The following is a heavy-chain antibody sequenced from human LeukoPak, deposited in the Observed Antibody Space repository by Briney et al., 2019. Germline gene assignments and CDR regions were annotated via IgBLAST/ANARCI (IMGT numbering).Heavy chain of an antibody. Sequence: PSETLSLTCTVSGGSISSSSYYWGWVRQPPGKGLEWIGSIYYSGSTYYNPSLKGRVTISVDTSKNQFSLKLSSVTAADTAVYYCARDYGDLNYWGQGTLVTVSS. CDR1: GGSISSSSYY. J-gene: IGHJ4*02. CDR2: IYYSGST. D-gene: IGHD4-17*01. V-gene: IGHV4-39*01. CDR3: ARDYGDLNY.